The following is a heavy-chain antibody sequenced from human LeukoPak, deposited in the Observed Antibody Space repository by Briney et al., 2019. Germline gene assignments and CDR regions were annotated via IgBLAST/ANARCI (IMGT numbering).Heavy chain of an antibody. V-gene: IGHV4-39*01. CDR3: ARHAGVVVVIATFDY. Sequence: SETLSLTCTVSGGSISSYYWSWIRQPPGKGLEWIGSIYYSGSTYYNPSLKSRVTISVDTSKNQFSLKLSSVTAADTAVYYCARHAGVVVVIATFDYWGQGTLVTVSS. CDR2: IYYSGST. J-gene: IGHJ4*02. D-gene: IGHD2-21*01. CDR1: GGSISSYY.